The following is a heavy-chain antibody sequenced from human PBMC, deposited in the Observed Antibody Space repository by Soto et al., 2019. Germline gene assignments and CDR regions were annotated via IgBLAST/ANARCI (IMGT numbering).Heavy chain of an antibody. CDR3: ARHGKYSSSPIYYMDV. CDR1: GYSFTSYW. V-gene: IGHV5-51*01. J-gene: IGHJ6*03. CDR2: IYPGDSDT. Sequence: GESLKISCKGSGYSFTSYWIGWVRQMPGKGLEWMGIIYPGDSDTRYSPSFQGQVTISADKSISTAYLQWSSLKASDTAMYYCARHGKYSSSPIYYMDVWGKGTTVTVSS. D-gene: IGHD6-13*01.